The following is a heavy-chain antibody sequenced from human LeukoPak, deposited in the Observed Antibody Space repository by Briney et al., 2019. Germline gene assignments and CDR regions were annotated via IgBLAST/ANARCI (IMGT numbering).Heavy chain of an antibody. D-gene: IGHD1-1*01. CDR3: ASIQRAFDI. CDR2: IYYSGST. V-gene: IGHV4-30-4*01. CDR1: GGSISSGDYY. J-gene: IGHJ3*02. Sequence: SETLSLTCTVSGGSISSGDYYWSWIRQPPGKGLEWIGYIYYSGSTYYNPSLKSRVNILVDTSKNQFSLKLSSVTAADTAVYYCASIQRAFDIWGQGTMVTVSS.